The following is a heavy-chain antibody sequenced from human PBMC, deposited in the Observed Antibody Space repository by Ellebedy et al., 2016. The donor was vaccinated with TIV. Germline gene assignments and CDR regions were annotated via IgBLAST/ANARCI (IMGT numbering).Heavy chain of an antibody. CDR3: ARGVWVPSGWCVADY. CDR1: GFTFSHHW. CDR2: LNSDGSVT. V-gene: IGHV3-74*01. D-gene: IGHD6-19*01. Sequence: GESLKISXAASGFTFSHHWIHWVRQAPGKGLVWVSRLNSDGSVTGYADSVKGRFTISRDNSKNTVYLQIDSLRVEDTAVYYCARGVWVPSGWCVADYWGQGTLVTVSS. J-gene: IGHJ4*02.